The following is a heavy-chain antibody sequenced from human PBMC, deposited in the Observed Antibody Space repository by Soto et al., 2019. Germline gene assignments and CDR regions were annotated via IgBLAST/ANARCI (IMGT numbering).Heavy chain of an antibody. Sequence: GGSLRLSCAASGFTFSDYAMAWVGQAPGKGLEWVSSASGSGSGTYYADSVKGRFTISRDNSKNTLFLHMTNLRAGDTALYFCAKGRPGVAAAPDNWGQGTLVTVSS. D-gene: IGHD2-21*01. CDR2: ASGSGSGT. V-gene: IGHV3-23*01. CDR3: AKGRPGVAAAPDN. CDR1: GFTFSDYA. J-gene: IGHJ4*02.